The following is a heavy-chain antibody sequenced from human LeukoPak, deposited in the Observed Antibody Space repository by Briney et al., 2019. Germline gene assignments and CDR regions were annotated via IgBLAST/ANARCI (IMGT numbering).Heavy chain of an antibody. D-gene: IGHD1-7*01. V-gene: IGHV3-30*03. CDR2: IANDGRDK. CDR1: GFSFSSYG. CDR3: ARMNYVSTGWGAPFDY. Sequence: GGSLRLSCAASGFSFSSYGMYWVRQAPGKGPEWVAVIANDGRDKYEADSVKGRFTISRDNAKNSLYLQMNSLRAEDTAVYYCARMNYVSTGWGAPFDYWGQGTLVTVSS. J-gene: IGHJ4*02.